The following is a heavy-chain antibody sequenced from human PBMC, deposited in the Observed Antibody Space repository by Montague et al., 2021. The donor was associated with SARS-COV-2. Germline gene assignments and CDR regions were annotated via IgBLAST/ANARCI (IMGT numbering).Heavy chain of an antibody. J-gene: IGHJ1*01. Sequence: SLRLSCAASAFTFSAYWMSWVRQAPGKGLEWVATIKHDENEKYYLGSVKGRFTISRDNAKNSMYLQMNSLRGVDTAVYYCATASGSSWGQGTLVTVSS. CDR2: IKHDENEK. V-gene: IGHV3-7*05. CDR3: ATASGSS. D-gene: IGHD1-26*01. CDR1: AFTFSAYW.